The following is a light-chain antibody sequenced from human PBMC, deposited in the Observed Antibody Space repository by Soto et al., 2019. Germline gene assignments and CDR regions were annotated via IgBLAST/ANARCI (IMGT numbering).Light chain of an antibody. CDR3: SSHTLSRALQV. J-gene: IGLJ1*01. CDR1: ISDFVVYNY. CDR2: GVS. V-gene: IGLV2-14*01. Sequence: QSVLTQPASVSGSPGQAITISCSGTISDFVVYNYVSWYQQHPRKAPKLMLYGVSKRPSGVSNRFSGSKSGNTASLTISGLQAEDEADYHCSSHTLSRALQVFGTGTKVTVL.